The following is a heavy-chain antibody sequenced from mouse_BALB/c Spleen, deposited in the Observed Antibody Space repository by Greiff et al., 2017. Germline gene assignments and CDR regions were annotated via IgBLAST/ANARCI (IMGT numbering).Heavy chain of an antibody. J-gene: IGHJ3*01. D-gene: IGHD1-1*01. V-gene: IGHV1S22*01. Sequence: LQQPGPELVRPGASVKLSCKASGYTFTSYWMHWVKQRPGQGLEWIGNICPGSGSTNYDEKFKSKATLTVDTSSSTAYMQLSSLTSEDSAVYYCTRDYYGSSGFAYWGQGTLVTVSA. CDR2: ICPGSGST. CDR1: GYTFTSYW. CDR3: TRDYYGSSGFAY.